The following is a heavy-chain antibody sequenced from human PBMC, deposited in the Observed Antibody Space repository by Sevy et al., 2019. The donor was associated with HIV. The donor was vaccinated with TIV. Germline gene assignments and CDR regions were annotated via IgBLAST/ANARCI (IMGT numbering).Heavy chain of an antibody. CDR1: GYTFTSYY. J-gene: IGHJ3*02. CDR2: INPSGGST. CDR3: ARDEGITGTTYAFDI. D-gene: IGHD1-20*01. Sequence: ASVKVSCKASGYTFTSYYMHWVRQAPGQGLEWMGIINPSGGSTRYAQKFQGRVTMTRETSTSTVYMELSSLRSEDTAVYYCARDEGITGTTYAFDIWGQGTMVTVSS. V-gene: IGHV1-46*01.